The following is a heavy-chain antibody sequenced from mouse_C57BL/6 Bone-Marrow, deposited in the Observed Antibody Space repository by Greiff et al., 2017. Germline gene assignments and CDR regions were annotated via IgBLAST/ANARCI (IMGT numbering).Heavy chain of an antibody. V-gene: IGHV2-2*01. CDR3: ARKGHGLHWYFDV. Sequence: QVQLKESGPGLVQPSQSLSITCTVSGFSLTSYGVHWVRQSPGKGLEWLGVLWSGGSTDYNAAFISRLSISKVNSKSQVFFKMNSLQADDTAIYYCARKGHGLHWYFDVWGTGTTVTVSS. D-gene: IGHD3-1*01. CDR1: GFSLTSYG. CDR2: LWSGGST. J-gene: IGHJ1*03.